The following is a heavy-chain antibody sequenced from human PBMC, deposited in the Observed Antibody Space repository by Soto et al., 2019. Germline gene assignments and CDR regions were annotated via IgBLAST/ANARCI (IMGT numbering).Heavy chain of an antibody. D-gene: IGHD2-15*01. V-gene: IGHV3-66*01. CDR3: ASTVGAATPDDYYGMDV. J-gene: IGHJ6*02. Sequence: EVQLVESGGGLVQPGGSLRLSCAASGFTVSSNYMSWVRQAPGKGLAWVSVISSGGSTYYADSVKGRFTISRDNSKNTLYLQMNSLRAEDTAVYYGASTVGAATPDDYYGMDVWGQGTTVTVSS. CDR2: ISSGGST. CDR1: GFTVSSNY.